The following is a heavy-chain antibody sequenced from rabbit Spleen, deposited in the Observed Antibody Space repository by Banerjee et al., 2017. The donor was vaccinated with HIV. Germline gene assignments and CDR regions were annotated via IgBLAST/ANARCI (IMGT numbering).Heavy chain of an antibody. CDR1: GFSFSSSYY. J-gene: IGHJ4*01. CDR2: INAITGKA. CDR3: ARDFDF. Sequence: QSLEESGGDLVKPGASLTLTCTASGFSFSSSYYSCWVRQPPGKGLEWIACINAITGKAVYASWAKGRFTFSKTSSTTVTLQMTSLTAADTATYFCARDFDFWGPGTLVTVS. V-gene: IGHV1S40*01.